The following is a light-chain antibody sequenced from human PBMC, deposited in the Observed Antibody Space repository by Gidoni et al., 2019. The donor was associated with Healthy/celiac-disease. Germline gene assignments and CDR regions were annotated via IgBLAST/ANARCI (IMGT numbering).Light chain of an antibody. CDR1: QGISNS. CDR2: AAS. CDR3: QQYYSTPYT. Sequence: IQITQSPSSLSASVGDRVTITCRASQGISNSLAWYQQKPGKAPKLLLYAASRLASGVPSRFSGSGSGTDYTLTISSMQPEEYATYYCQQYYSTPYTVGQGTKLEIK. V-gene: IGKV1-NL1*01. J-gene: IGKJ2*01.